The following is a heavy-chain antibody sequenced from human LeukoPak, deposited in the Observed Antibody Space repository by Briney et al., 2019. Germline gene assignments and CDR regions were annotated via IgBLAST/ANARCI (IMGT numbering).Heavy chain of an antibody. Sequence: ASVKVSCKASGYTLTGYYMHWVRQAPGQGLEWMGWINPNSGGTNYAQKFQGRVTMTRDTSISTAYMELSRLRSDDTAVYYCARPFYDILTGYYYYYYMDVWGKGTTVTVSS. J-gene: IGHJ6*03. CDR2: INPNSGGT. V-gene: IGHV1-2*02. D-gene: IGHD3-9*01. CDR1: GYTLTGYY. CDR3: ARPFYDILTGYYYYYYMDV.